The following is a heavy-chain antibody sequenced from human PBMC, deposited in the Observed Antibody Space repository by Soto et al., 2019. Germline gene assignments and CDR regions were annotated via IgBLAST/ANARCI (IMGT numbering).Heavy chain of an antibody. CDR1: GYSINSGYY. CDR2: IYHSGNT. J-gene: IGHJ5*02. CDR3: ARQYSSSSNWFDP. Sequence: PSETLSLTCAVSGYSINSGYYWAWIRQPPGKGLEWIGSIYHSGNTYSSPSLKSRATISVGTSKNHFSLKLTSVTAADTAMYYCARQYSSSSNWFDPWGQGTLVTVSS. D-gene: IGHD6-13*01. V-gene: IGHV4-38-2*01.